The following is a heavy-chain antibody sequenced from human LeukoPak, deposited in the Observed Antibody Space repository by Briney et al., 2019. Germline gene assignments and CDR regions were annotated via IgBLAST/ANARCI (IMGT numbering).Heavy chain of an antibody. V-gene: IGHV4-59*01. Sequence: SETLSLTCTVSGGSISSYYWSWIRQPPGKGLEWIGYIYYSGSTNYNPSLKSRVTISVDTSKNQFSLKLSSVTAADTAVYYCARALSGSLYSYYYYMDVWGKGTTVTISS. J-gene: IGHJ6*03. CDR2: IYYSGST. CDR1: GGSISSYY. CDR3: ARALSGSLYSYYYYMDV. D-gene: IGHD1-26*01.